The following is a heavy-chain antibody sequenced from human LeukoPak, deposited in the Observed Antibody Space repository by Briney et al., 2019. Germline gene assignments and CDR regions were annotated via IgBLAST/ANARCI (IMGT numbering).Heavy chain of an antibody. J-gene: IGHJ6*02. D-gene: IGHD4-4*01. V-gene: IGHV1-8*02. CDR3: ARTLSDYKESRDV. CDR1: EYIFTGYY. Sequence: EASVRVSCKASEYIFTGYYMHWVRQATGQGLEWMGWMNPDSGNTGYAQKFQGRVTMTRDTSISTAYMELNSLTSEDTAVYYCARTLSDYKESRDVWGQGTTVTVSS. CDR2: MNPDSGNT.